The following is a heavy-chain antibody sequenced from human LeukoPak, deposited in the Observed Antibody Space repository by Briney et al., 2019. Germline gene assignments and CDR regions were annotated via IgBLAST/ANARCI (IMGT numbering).Heavy chain of an antibody. V-gene: IGHV3-74*01. CDR2: ISGDGTTT. CDR3: ARDGTFDN. J-gene: IGHJ4*02. D-gene: IGHD6-13*01. CDR1: GFTFRNYW. Sequence: GGSLRLSCAASGFTFRNYWMHWIRQGPGKELVWVSRISGDGTTTHYADSTQGRFIISRDNAKNTLYLQMNSLRVEDTALYYCARDGTFDNWGQGTLVTVSS.